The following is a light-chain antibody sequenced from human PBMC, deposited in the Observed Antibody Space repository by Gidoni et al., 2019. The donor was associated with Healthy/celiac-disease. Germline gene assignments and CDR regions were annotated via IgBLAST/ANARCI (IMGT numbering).Light chain of an antibody. CDR1: QSISSW. CDR2: DAS. Sequence: DIQITQSPSTLSASVGDRVTITCRASQSISSWLAWYQQKPGKAPKLLIYDASSLESGVPSRFSGSGSGTEFTLTISSLQPDDFATYYCQQYKSYSRTFGQGTKVEIK. J-gene: IGKJ1*01. V-gene: IGKV1-5*01. CDR3: QQYKSYSRT.